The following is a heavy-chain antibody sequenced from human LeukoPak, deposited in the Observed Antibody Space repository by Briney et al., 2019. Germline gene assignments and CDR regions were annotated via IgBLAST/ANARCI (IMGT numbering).Heavy chain of an antibody. CDR1: GFTFSNAW. Sequence: GGSLRLSCAASGFTFSNAWMSWVRQAPGEGLEWVGRIESKTDGGTTDYAAPVKGRFTISRDDSKNTLYLQMNSLKTEDTAVYYCTTDLTTVTPFDYWGQGTLVTVSS. J-gene: IGHJ4*02. CDR3: TTDLTTVTPFDY. V-gene: IGHV3-15*04. CDR2: IESKTDGGTT. D-gene: IGHD4-17*01.